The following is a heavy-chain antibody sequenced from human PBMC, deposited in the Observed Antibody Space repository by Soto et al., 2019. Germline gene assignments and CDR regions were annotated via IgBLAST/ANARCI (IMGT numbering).Heavy chain of an antibody. CDR3: TSSWGDYYYYGMDV. CDR1: GFIFSKYT. V-gene: IGHV3-73*01. Sequence: PGGSLRLSCVASGFIFSKYTMNWVRQASGKGLEWVGRIRSKANSYATAYAASVKGRFTISRDDSKNTAYLQMNSLKTEDTAVYYCTSSWGDYYYYGMDVWGQGTTVTVSS. CDR2: IRSKANSYAT. D-gene: IGHD3-16*01. J-gene: IGHJ6*02.